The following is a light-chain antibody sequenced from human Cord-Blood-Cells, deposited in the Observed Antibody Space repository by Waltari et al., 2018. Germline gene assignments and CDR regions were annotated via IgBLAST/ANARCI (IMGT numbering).Light chain of an antibody. CDR2: GAS. V-gene: IGKV3-20*01. J-gene: IGKJ2*01. CDR3: QQYGSSTGYT. Sequence: IVLTQSPGTLSLSPGERATLSCRASQSVSSSYLAWYQQKPCQAPRLLIYGASSRATGIPDRFSGSGSGTDFTLTISRLEPEDFAVYYCQQYGSSTGYTFGQGTKLEIK. CDR1: QSVSSSY.